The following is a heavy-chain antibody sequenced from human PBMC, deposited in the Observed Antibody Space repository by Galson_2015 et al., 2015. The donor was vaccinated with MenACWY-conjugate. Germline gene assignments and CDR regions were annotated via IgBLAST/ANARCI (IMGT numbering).Heavy chain of an antibody. CDR2: INSDGSST. D-gene: IGHD2-2*01. J-gene: IGHJ4*02. Sequence: LRLSCAASGFTFSSYWMHWVRQAPGKGLVWVSLINSDGSSTSYADSVKGRFTISRDNAKNTLYLQMNSLRAEDTAVYYCAVYCSSTRCYGASGGYWGQGALVTVSS. CDR1: GFTFSSYW. V-gene: IGHV3-74*01. CDR3: AVYCSSTRCYGASGGY.